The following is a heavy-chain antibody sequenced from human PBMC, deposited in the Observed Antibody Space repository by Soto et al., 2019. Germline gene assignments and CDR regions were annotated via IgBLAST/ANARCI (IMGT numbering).Heavy chain of an antibody. CDR1: GYTFTSYG. CDR2: ISAYNGNT. D-gene: IGHD3-10*01. V-gene: IGHV1-18*01. Sequence: SLVKVSCKASGYTFTSYGISWVRQAPGQGLEWMGWISAYNGNTNYAQKLQGRVTMTSDKSTSTAYMELRSLRSDDTAVYYCARDYGSTSYGLDVRGKGSKVTVAS. J-gene: IGHJ6*04. CDR3: ARDYGSTSYGLDV.